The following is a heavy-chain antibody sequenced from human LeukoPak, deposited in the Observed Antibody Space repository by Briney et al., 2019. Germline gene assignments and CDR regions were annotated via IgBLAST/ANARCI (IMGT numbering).Heavy chain of an antibody. CDR1: GGTFSSYA. CDR3: ARVFARSGEISGSYFYY. D-gene: IGHD1-26*01. V-gene: IGHV1-69*05. Sequence: SVKVSCKASGGTFSSYAINWVRQAPGQGPEWMGGIIPIFGRANYAQKFQGRVTMTTDESTSTAYMELSSLRSEDTAVYYCARVFARSGEISGSYFYYWGQGTLVTVSS. CDR2: IIPIFGRA. J-gene: IGHJ4*02.